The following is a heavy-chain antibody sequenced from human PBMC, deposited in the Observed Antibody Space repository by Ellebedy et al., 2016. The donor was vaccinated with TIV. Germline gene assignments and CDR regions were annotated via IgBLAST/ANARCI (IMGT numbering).Heavy chain of an antibody. D-gene: IGHD6-13*01. J-gene: IGHJ3*02. CDR1: GFTVSSHY. V-gene: IGHV3-53*01. CDR2: IYSGDST. Sequence: GESLKISCAASGFTVSSHYMSWVRQAPGKGLEWVSLIYSGDSTYYADSVKGRFTISRDNSKHTPHLHMNSLRVDDTAVYYGARDAARSDSNWYLWNAFDIWGQGTLVTVSS. CDR3: ARDAARSDSNWYLWNAFDI.